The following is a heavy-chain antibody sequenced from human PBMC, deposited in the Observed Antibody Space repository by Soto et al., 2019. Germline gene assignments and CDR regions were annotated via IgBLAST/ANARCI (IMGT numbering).Heavy chain of an antibody. D-gene: IGHD4-17*01. CDR2: IYSGGVT. J-gene: IGHJ4*02. CDR1: GFTVSNNY. Sequence: EVQLVESGGGLVQPGGSLRLSCAASGFTVSNNYMCWVRQAPGKGLEWVSLIYSGGVTHYADSVRGRFTISRDNSRNTLYLQMTILRADDTAVYYCAKRGTTVTTSLWYWGQGTLVTVSS. CDR3: AKRGTTVTTSLWY. V-gene: IGHV3-66*01.